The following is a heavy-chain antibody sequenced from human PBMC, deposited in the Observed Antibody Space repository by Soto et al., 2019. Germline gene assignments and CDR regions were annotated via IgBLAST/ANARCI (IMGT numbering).Heavy chain of an antibody. D-gene: IGHD3-10*01. V-gene: IGHV5-10-1*01. J-gene: IGHJ6*01. Sequence: PGESLKISCKGSVFRFTTYWINWVRQMPGKGLEWMGRIDPGDSSSNYSPSFQGRVTITVEKSISTAYIQWSSLQASDSAMYYCAGNRKSGDYYFFYGMELWGPGPTVTVSS. CDR3: AGNRKSGDYYFFYGMEL. CDR2: IDPGDSSS. CDR1: VFRFTTYW.